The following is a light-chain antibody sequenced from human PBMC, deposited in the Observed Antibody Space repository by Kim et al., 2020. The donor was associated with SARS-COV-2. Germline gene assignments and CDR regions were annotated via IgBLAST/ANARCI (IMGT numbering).Light chain of an antibody. J-gene: IGLJ1*01. CDR2: YKSDSDN. CDR1: SGINVGTYR. Sequence: QPVLTQPSSLSASPGASASLTCTLRSGINVGTYRIYWYQQKPGSPPQYLLRYKSDSDNQKGSGVPSRFSGSKDASANAGILLISGLQSEDEADYYCMIWHNSAFVFGTGTMVTVL. CDR3: MIWHNSAFV. V-gene: IGLV5-45*02.